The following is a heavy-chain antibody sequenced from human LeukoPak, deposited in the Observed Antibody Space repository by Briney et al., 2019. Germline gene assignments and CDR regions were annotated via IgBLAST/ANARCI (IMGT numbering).Heavy chain of an antibody. J-gene: IGHJ4*02. CDR3: AKDPPQRIVVVMTAF. CDR1: GFTFSSYG. CDR2: ISGSGGST. D-gene: IGHD3-22*01. Sequence: GGSLRLSCAASGFTFSSYGMGWVRQAPGKGLEWVSAISGSGGSTYYADSVKGRFTISRDNSKNTLYLQMNSLRAEDTAVYYCAKDPPQRIVVVMTAFWGQGTLVTVSS. V-gene: IGHV3-23*01.